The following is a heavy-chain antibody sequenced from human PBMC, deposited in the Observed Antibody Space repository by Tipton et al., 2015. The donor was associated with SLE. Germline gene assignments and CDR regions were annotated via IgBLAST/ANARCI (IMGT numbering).Heavy chain of an antibody. D-gene: IGHD6-13*01. CDR2: IYYSGST. CDR1: GGSISSSSYY. V-gene: IGHV4-39*07. J-gene: IGHJ4*02. Sequence: TLSLTCTVSGGSISSSSYYWGWIRQPPGKGLEWIGSIYYSGSTYYNPSLKSRVTISLDTSKNQFSLKLSSVTAADTAVYYCARSRYSSSWYDYWGQGTLVTVSS. CDR3: ARSRYSSSWYDY.